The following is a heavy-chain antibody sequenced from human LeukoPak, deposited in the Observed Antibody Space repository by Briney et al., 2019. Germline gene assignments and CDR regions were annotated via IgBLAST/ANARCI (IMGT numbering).Heavy chain of an antibody. V-gene: IGHV3-21*01. J-gene: IGHJ6*02. CDR3: ARENPRGWELTSYYYYGMDV. D-gene: IGHD1-26*01. Sequence: PGGSLRLSCAASGFTFSSYSMNWVRQAPGKGLEWVSSISSSSSYIYYADSVKGRFTISRDNAKNSLYLQMNSLRAEDTAVYYCARENPRGWELTSYYYYGMDVWGQGTTVTVSS. CDR1: GFTFSSYS. CDR2: ISSSSSYI.